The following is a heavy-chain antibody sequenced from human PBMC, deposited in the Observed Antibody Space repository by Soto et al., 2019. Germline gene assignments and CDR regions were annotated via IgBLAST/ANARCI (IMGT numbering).Heavy chain of an antibody. D-gene: IGHD3-22*01. CDR3: ARLGGFYQAFDS. J-gene: IGHJ4*02. CDR1: GGSISSYY. Sequence: PSETLSLTCTVSGGSISSYYWSWIRQPPGKGLEWIGYIYYSGSTNYNPSLKSRVTISVDTPKNQFSLKLSSVTAADTAVYYCARLGGFYQAFDSWGQGTLVTVSS. CDR2: IYYSGST. V-gene: IGHV4-59*01.